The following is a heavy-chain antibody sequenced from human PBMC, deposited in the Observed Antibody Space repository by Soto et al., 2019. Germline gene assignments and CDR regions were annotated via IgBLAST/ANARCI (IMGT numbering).Heavy chain of an antibody. V-gene: IGHV1-3*01. Sequence: GASVKVSCEACGYTFTSYAMHWVRQAPGQRLEWMGWINAGNGNTKYSQKFQGRLTLTRDTPGNTAYLELNSLISEDTAVYYCATPQDYDDCFDSWGQGTLVTVSS. J-gene: IGHJ4*02. D-gene: IGHD3-22*01. CDR3: ATPQDYDDCFDS. CDR2: INAGNGNT. CDR1: GYTFTSYA.